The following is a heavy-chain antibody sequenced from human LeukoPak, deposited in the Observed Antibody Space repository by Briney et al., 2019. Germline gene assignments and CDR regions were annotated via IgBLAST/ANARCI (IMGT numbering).Heavy chain of an antibody. J-gene: IGHJ5*02. Sequence: ASVKVSCKASGYTFTSYGISWVRQAPGQGLEWMGWISAYNGNTNYAQKLQGRVTMTTDTSTSTAYMELRSLRSDDTAVYYCARNPHYYDSSGYYYPWGQGTLVTVSS. CDR3: ARNPHYYDSSGYYYP. CDR1: GYTFTSYG. D-gene: IGHD3-22*01. V-gene: IGHV1-18*01. CDR2: ISAYNGNT.